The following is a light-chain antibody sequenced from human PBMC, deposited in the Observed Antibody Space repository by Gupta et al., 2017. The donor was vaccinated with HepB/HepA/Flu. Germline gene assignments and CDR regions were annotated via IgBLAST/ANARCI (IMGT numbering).Light chain of an antibody. Sequence: DIVLTRPPLPSPVTLGQPASTTCRSSESLVHADGSTYLHWLHQRPRQPSRLLLYRISTRLAGVPAGFSGSGAGTDFTLKISRVEADDVGVYYCMQATAFPRTFGQGTKVEL. CDR3: MQATAFPRT. J-gene: IGKJ1*01. CDR1: ESLVHADGSTY. V-gene: IGKV2-24*01. CDR2: RIS.